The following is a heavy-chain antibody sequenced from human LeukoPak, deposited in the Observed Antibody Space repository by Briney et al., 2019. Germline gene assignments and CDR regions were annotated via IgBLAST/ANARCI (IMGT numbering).Heavy chain of an antibody. CDR2: ISYDGSNK. Sequence: PGGSLRLSCAASGFTFSSYAMHWVRQAPGKGLEWVAVISYDGSNKYYADSVKGRFTISRDSSKNTLYLQMNSLRAEDTAVYYCARLTDVEMATNGLDAFDIWGQGTMVTVSS. CDR1: GFTFSSYA. CDR3: ARLTDVEMATNGLDAFDI. J-gene: IGHJ3*02. D-gene: IGHD5-24*01. V-gene: IGHV3-30*04.